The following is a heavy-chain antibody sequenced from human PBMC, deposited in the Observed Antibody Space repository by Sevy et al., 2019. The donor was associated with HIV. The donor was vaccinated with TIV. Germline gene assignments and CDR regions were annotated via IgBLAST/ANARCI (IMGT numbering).Heavy chain of an antibody. Sequence: ASVKVSCTASGYTFTDYYMHWVRQAPGQGLEWMGWINPKSGGTKYAQKFQGWVTMTRDASISTAYIELSRLKSDETAVYYCATHITGGDAVDIWGQGTLVTVSS. V-gene: IGHV1-2*04. CDR2: INPKSGGT. CDR1: GYTFTDYY. J-gene: IGHJ3*02. CDR3: ATHITGGDAVDI. D-gene: IGHD1-20*01.